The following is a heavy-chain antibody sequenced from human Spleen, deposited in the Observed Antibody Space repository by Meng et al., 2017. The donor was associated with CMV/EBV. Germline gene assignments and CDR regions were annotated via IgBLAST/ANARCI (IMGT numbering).Heavy chain of an antibody. Sequence: GSLRLSCAASEFTFNTFNMHWVRQAPGKGLEWVTFIRYDGSNKFYADSVKGRFTISRDNSKNTLYLQMNNLRDEDTAVYYCAKAGDDTLTGHSLPYHYYPMDVWGQGTTVTVSS. J-gene: IGHJ6*02. CDR1: EFTFNTFN. D-gene: IGHD3-9*01. CDR3: AKAGDDTLTGHSLPYHYYPMDV. CDR2: IRYDGSNK. V-gene: IGHV3-30*02.